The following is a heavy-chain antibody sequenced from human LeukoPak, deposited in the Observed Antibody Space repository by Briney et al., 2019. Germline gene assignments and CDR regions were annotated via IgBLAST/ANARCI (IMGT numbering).Heavy chain of an antibody. Sequence: PSETLSLTCTVSGGSISSSSYYWGWIRQPPGKGLEWIGSIYYSGSTYYNPSLKSRVTISVDTSKNQFSLKLSSVTAADTAVYYCARGDTYYYDSSGYQVDAFDIWGQGTMVTVSS. CDR1: GGSISSSSYY. CDR3: ARGDTYYYDSSGYQVDAFDI. V-gene: IGHV4-39*07. D-gene: IGHD3-22*01. J-gene: IGHJ3*02. CDR2: IYYSGST.